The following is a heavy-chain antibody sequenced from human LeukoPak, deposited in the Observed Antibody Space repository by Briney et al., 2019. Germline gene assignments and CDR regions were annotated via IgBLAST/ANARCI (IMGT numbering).Heavy chain of an antibody. CDR1: GFTFDDYG. CDR3: AKDQAIFGVGGGY. Sequence: GGSLRLSCAASGFTFDDYGMSWVRQAPGKGLEWVSGINWNGGSTGYADSVKGRFTISRDNSKNTLYLQMNSLRAEDTAVYYCAKDQAIFGVGGGYWGQGTLVTVSS. CDR2: INWNGGST. D-gene: IGHD3-3*01. V-gene: IGHV3-20*04. J-gene: IGHJ4*02.